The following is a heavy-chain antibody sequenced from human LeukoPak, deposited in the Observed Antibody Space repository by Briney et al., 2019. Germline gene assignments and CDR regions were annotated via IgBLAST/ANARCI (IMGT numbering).Heavy chain of an antibody. CDR2: INPNSGGT. D-gene: IGHD2-2*01. Sequence: ASVKVSRKASGYTFTGYYMHWVRQAPGQGLAWVGWINPNSGGTNYAQKFQGRVTMTRDTSISTAYMELSRLRSDDTAVYYCARVGVVVPAATYFDYWGQGTLITVSS. CDR1: GYTFTGYY. V-gene: IGHV1-2*02. CDR3: ARVGVVVPAATYFDY. J-gene: IGHJ4*02.